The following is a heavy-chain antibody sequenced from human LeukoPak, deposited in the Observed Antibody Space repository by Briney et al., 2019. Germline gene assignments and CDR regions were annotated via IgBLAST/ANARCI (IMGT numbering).Heavy chain of an antibody. CDR2: IIGSGGST. CDR1: GFTFSICA. CDR3: AKADGSYKTLIDY. V-gene: IGHV3-23*01. Sequence: GGSLRLSCAASGFTFSICAMNWVRQAPGKGLEWVSGIIGSGGSTYYADSVKGRFTISRDSSKNTVYLQMNSLRAEDTAVYYCAKADGSYKTLIDYWGQGTLVTVSS. J-gene: IGHJ4*02. D-gene: IGHD3-10*01.